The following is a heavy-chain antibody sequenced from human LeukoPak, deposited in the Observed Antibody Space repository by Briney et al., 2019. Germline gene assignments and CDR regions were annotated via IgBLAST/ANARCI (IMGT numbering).Heavy chain of an antibody. CDR3: ARWGRGAVAGKPYYYYMNV. CDR2: INHSGST. J-gene: IGHJ6*03. Sequence: SETLSLTCAVYGGSFRGYYWSWIRQPPGKGLEWIGEINHSGSTNYNPSLKSRVTISVDTSNNHFSLKLSSVTAADTAVYYCARWGRGAVAGKPYYYYMNVWGKGTTVTVSS. CDR1: GGSFRGYY. V-gene: IGHV4-34*01. D-gene: IGHD6-19*01.